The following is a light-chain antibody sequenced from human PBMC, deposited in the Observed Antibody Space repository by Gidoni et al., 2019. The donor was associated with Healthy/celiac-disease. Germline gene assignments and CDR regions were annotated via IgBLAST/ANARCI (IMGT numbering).Light chain of an antibody. V-gene: IGKV1-39*01. CDR1: QSISSN. CDR3: QQSDSLPLT. CDR2: HSA. J-gene: IGKJ4*01. Sequence: DIQMSQSPSSLSASVGDRVTITCPASQSISSNLNWFQFKTGEAPKLLVYHSASLQSGVTSNVRGSGSGTDFSLTITSLEPGDFATYYCQQSDSLPLTFGGGTKVEMK.